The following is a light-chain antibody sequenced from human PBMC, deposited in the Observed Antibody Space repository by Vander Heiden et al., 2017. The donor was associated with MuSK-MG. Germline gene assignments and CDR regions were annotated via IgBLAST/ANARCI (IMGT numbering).Light chain of an antibody. J-gene: IGKJ1*01. CDR1: QSVSSSY. CDR3: QQYYNFT. CDR2: GAS. V-gene: IGKV3D-7*01. Sequence: PGERVTLSCRASQSVSSSYLTWDQQKPGQAPRLLIYGASTRATSIPARFSGSGSGTDFTLTISSLQPEDFEVYYCQQYYNFTFGQGTKVEIK.